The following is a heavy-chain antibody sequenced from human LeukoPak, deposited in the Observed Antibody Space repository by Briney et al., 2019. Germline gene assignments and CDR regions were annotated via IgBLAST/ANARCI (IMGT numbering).Heavy chain of an antibody. V-gene: IGHV4-59*01. J-gene: IGHJ4*02. CDR2: IYYRVTS. Sequence: PSETLSLTCTVSGDSISTYYWSWLRQPPGKGLEWIGYIYYRVTSDYNPSLKSRVTMSVDMSTRQISLKLSSVTAADTAVYYCARAVGGDGSGSLWGPGTLVTVSS. CDR1: GDSISTYY. CDR3: ARAVGGDGSGSL. D-gene: IGHD3-10*01.